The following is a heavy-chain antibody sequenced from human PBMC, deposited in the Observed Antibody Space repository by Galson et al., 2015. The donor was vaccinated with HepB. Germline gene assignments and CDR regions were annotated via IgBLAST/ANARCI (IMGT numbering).Heavy chain of an antibody. CDR3: VKDGVPSKLHYFDY. V-gene: IGHV3-64D*09. J-gene: IGHJ4*02. D-gene: IGHD3-3*01. Sequence: SLRLSCAASGFTLSSYGMHWVRLAPGKGLEHVSTIRSNACSTYYADSVTGRFTISSATSKNTLYLQMSSLRVEDTAVYYCVKDGVPSKLHYFDYWGQGTLVTLSS. CDR2: IRSNACST. CDR1: GFTLSSYG.